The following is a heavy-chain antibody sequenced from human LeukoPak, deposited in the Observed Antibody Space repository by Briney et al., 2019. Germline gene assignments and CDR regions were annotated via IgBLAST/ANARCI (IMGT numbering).Heavy chain of an antibody. Sequence: SETLSLTCAVYGGSFSGYYWSWIRQPPGKGLEWIGYIYYSGSTNYNPSLKSRVTISVDTSKNQFSLKLSSVTAADTAVYYCASSGLYCGGDCYSVPFDYWGQGTLVTVSS. D-gene: IGHD2-21*02. V-gene: IGHV4-59*01. CDR3: ASSGLYCGGDCYSVPFDY. CDR1: GGSFSGYY. J-gene: IGHJ4*02. CDR2: IYYSGST.